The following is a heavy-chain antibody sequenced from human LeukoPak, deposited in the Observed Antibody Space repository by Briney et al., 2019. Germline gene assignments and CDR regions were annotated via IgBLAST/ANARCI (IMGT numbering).Heavy chain of an antibody. D-gene: IGHD3-9*01. J-gene: IGHJ1*01. CDR2: FYSGGNT. CDR3: ARSSDAIIYFQH. V-gene: IGHV3-53*01. CDR1: GFTVSSNY. Sequence: PGGSLRLSCAASGFTVSSNYMSWVRQAPGKGLEWVSVFYSGGNTYYADSVKGRFTIPRDNSKNTLYLQMNSLRAEDTAVYYCARSSDAIIYFQHWGQGTLVTVSS.